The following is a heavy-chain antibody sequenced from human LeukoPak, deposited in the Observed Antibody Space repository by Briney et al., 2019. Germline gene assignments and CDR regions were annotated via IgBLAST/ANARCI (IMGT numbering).Heavy chain of an antibody. CDR1: GYTFTSYD. Sequence: ASVKVSCKASGYTFTSYDINWVRQATGQGLEWMGWMNPNSGNTGYAQKFQGRVTITADKSTSTAYMELSSLRSEDTAVYYCAREGGSGMPSKYYYYGMDVWGQGTTVTVSS. CDR3: AREGGSGMPSKYYYYGMDV. V-gene: IGHV1-8*01. J-gene: IGHJ6*02. CDR2: MNPNSGNT. D-gene: IGHD3-10*01.